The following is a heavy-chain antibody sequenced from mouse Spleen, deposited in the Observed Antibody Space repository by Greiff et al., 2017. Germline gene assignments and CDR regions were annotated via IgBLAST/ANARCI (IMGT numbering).Heavy chain of an antibody. CDR2: ISGGGSYT. V-gene: IGHV5-9-2*01. D-gene: IGHD2-4*01. CDR3: ARAHDYDGAWFAY. J-gene: IGHJ3*01. CDR1: GFTFSSYG. Sequence: DVKLVESGGGLVKPGGSLKLSCAASGFTFSSYGMSWVRQTPEKRLEWVATISGGGSYTYYPDSVKGRFTISRDNAKNNLYLQMSSLRSEDTALYYCARAHDYDGAWFAYWGQGTLVTVSA.